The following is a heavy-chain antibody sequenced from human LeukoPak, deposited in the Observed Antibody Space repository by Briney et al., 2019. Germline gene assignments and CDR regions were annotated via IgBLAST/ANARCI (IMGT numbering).Heavy chain of an antibody. Sequence: SETLSLTCTVSGGSISSGIYFWSWIRQHPGKGPEWIGYIHHSGHTYYNPSLKSRVTISMDTSKNQFSLRLSAMTDADTAMYYCARYCSSTKCPFDFWGQGTLVTVSS. V-gene: IGHV4-31*03. D-gene: IGHD2-2*01. CDR2: IHHSGHT. CDR1: GGSISSGIYF. J-gene: IGHJ4*02. CDR3: ARYCSSTKCPFDF.